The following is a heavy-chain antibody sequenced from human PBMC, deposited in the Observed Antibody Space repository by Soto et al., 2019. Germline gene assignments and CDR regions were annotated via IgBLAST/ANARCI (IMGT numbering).Heavy chain of an antibody. V-gene: IGHV4-31*03. D-gene: IGHD2-2*01. Sequence: SETLSLTCTVSGGSISSGGYYWSWIRQHPGKGLEWIGYIYYSGSTYYNPSLKSRVTISVDTSKNQFSLKLSSVTAADTAVYYCARVLIVVVPAAMPRFDPWGQGTLVTVSS. CDR1: GGSISSGGYY. CDR3: ARVLIVVVPAAMPRFDP. J-gene: IGHJ5*02. CDR2: IYYSGST.